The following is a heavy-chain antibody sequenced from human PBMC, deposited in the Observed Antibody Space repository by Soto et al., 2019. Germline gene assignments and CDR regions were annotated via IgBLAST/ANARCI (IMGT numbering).Heavy chain of an antibody. J-gene: IGHJ4*02. CDR2: ISYDGSNK. Sequence: QVQLVASGGSVVQPGRSLRLSCAASGFTFRSYGMHWVRQAPGKGLEWVAVISYDGSNKYYADSVKGRFTISRDNSKNTLYLQMNSLRVEDTAVYYCAKAHGLIGYCSGGNCYSGFDYWGQGTLVTVSS. D-gene: IGHD2-15*01. CDR1: GFTFRSYG. V-gene: IGHV3-30*18. CDR3: AKAHGLIGYCSGGNCYSGFDY.